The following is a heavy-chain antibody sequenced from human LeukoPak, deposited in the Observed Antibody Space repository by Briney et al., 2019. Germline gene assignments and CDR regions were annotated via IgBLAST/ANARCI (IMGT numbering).Heavy chain of an antibody. V-gene: IGHV3-74*01. D-gene: IGHD6-6*01. CDR1: GFTFSSYW. CDR3: ARFRGFGYSSSSGY. Sequence: PGGSLRLSCAASGFTFSSYWMHWVRHGPGKGLVWVSRSNSDGSSRSYADSVKGRFAISRDNHKNTLYLQMKSPVADDRSVYYYARFRGFGYSSSSGYWGQGTLVTVSS. CDR2: SNSDGSSR. J-gene: IGHJ4*02.